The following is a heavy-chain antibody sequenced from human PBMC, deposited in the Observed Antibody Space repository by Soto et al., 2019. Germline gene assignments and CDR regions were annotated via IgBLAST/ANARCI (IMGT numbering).Heavy chain of an antibody. CDR1: GYTFTGYY. J-gene: IGHJ4*02. D-gene: IGHD3-3*01. CDR2: INPNSGGT. CDR3: ARVDFWSGRPFDY. V-gene: IGHV1-2*02. Sequence: ASVKVSCKASGYTFTGYYMHWVRQAPGQGLEWMGWINPNSGGTNYAQKFQGRVTMTRDTSISTAYMELSRLRSDDTAVYYCARVDFWSGRPFDYWGQGILVTVSS.